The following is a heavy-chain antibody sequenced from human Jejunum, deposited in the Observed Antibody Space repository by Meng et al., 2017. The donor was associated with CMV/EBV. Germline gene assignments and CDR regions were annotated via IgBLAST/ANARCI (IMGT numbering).Heavy chain of an antibody. D-gene: IGHD6-6*01. CDR3: LTYTSSSHSFGP. V-gene: IGHV1-2*02. Sequence: ASGTTPTAGFMFWVRQAPGQGIEWMGWINSHSGATQYAQKFQGRVTMTRDTSISTVYMDLSSLRSDDTADYYCLTYTSSSHSFGPWGQGTLVTVSS. CDR1: GTTPTAGF. CDR2: INSHSGAT. J-gene: IGHJ5*02.